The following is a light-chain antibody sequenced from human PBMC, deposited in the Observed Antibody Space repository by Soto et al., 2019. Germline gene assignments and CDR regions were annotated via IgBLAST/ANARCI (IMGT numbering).Light chain of an antibody. V-gene: IGKV1-17*01. CDR3: LQHYSYPPT. CDR1: QGIGSD. Sequence: DIRMTQSPSSLSASVGDRVTITCRASQGIGSDLGWYQQKPGKAPKRLIYAASSLQSGVPSRFSGRGSRTESSLTISSLQPEDFPTFSSLQHYSYPPTFGGGTNAQI. CDR2: AAS. J-gene: IGKJ4*01.